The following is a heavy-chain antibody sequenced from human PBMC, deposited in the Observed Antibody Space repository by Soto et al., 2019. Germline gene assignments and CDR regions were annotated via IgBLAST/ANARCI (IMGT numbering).Heavy chain of an antibody. CDR1: GGTFSSYA. D-gene: IGHD2-2*01. CDR2: IIPVFVTA. CDR3: AREGTSYCSSTSCLFDY. V-gene: IGHV1-69*06. Sequence: QVQLVQSAAEVKKPGSSVKVSCKASGGTFSSYAISWVRQAPGQGLEWMGGIIPVFVTANYAQKFQGRVTITADKSTRTAYMELSSLRSEDTAVYYCAREGTSYCSSTSCLFDYWGQGTLVTVSS. J-gene: IGHJ4*02.